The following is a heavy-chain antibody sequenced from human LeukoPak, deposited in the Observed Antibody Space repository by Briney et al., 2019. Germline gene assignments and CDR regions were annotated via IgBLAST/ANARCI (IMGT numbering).Heavy chain of an antibody. CDR2: ISAYNGNT. CDR1: GYTFTSYG. Sequence: ASVKVSCKASGYTFTSYGISWVRQAPGQGLEWMGWISAYNGNTNYAQKLQGRVTMTTDTSTSTTYMELRSLRSDDTAVYYCARLRGTCSSTSCYYYNWFDPWGQGTLVTVSS. J-gene: IGHJ5*02. CDR3: ARLRGTCSSTSCYYYNWFDP. V-gene: IGHV1-18*01. D-gene: IGHD2-2*01.